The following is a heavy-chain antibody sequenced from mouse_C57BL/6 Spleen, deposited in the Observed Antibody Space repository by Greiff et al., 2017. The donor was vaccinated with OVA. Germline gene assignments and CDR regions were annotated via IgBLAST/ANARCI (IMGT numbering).Heavy chain of an antibody. D-gene: IGHD4-1*01. J-gene: IGHJ4*01. V-gene: IGHV5-16*01. CDR2: INYDGSST. CDR3: ARELGRRAMDY. Sequence: EVKVVESEGGLVQPGSSMKLSCTASGFTFSDYYMAWVRQVPEKGLEWVANINYDGSSTYYLDSLKSRFIISRDNAKNILYLQMSSLKSEDTATYYCARELGRRAMDYWGQGTSVTVSS. CDR1: GFTFSDYY.